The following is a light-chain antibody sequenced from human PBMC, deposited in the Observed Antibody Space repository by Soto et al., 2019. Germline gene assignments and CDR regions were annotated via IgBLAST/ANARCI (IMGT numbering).Light chain of an antibody. CDR3: QVWDSSTRV. CDR1: TSNIGGST. V-gene: IGLV1-44*01. Sequence: QSVLTQPPSASGTPGQRVTIFCSGSTSNIGGSTVNWYQHLPGTAPKLLIFGNNRRPSGVPERFSGSNSGNTATLTISGTQAMDEADYYCQVWDSSTRVFGGGTKLTVL. CDR2: GNN. J-gene: IGLJ3*02.